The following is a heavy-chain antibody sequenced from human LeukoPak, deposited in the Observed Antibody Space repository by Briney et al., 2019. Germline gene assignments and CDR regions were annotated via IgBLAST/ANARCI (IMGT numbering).Heavy chain of an antibody. D-gene: IGHD1-26*01. CDR1: GFTVSSNY. Sequence: GGSLRLSCAASGFTVSSNYMSWVRQAPGKGLEWLSVIYSGGSTYYADSVKGRFTISRDNSKNTLYLQMNSLRAEDTAVYYCARGSGSFSGGFDYWGQGTLVTVSS. V-gene: IGHV3-66*01. J-gene: IGHJ4*02. CDR2: IYSGGST. CDR3: ARGSGSFSGGFDY.